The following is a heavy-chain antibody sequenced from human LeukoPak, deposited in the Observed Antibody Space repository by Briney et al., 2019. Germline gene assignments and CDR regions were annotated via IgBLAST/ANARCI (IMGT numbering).Heavy chain of an antibody. J-gene: IGHJ5*02. CDR1: GFTFSSYA. CDR3: AKDLYYDSSDYWKNWFDP. D-gene: IGHD3-22*01. V-gene: IGHV3-23*01. CDR2: ISGSGGST. Sequence: GGSLRLSCAASGFTFSSYAMSWVRQAPGKGLEWVSAISGSGGSTYYADSVKGRFTISRDNFKNTLWLQMNSLRAEDTAVYYCAKDLYYDSSDYWKNWFDPWGQGTLVTVSS.